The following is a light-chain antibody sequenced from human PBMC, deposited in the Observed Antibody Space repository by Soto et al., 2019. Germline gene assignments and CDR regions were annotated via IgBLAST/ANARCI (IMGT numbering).Light chain of an antibody. V-gene: IGLV1-40*01. CDR3: QSYDSSLSGSTV. CDR2: GNS. Sequence: QSALTQPPSVSGAPGQRVTISCTGSSSNIGAGYDVHWYQQLPGTAPKLLIYGNSNRPSGVPDRFSGSKSGTSASLAITGLHAEDEADYYCQSYDSSLSGSTVFGGGTKLTVL. J-gene: IGLJ2*01. CDR1: SSNIGAGYD.